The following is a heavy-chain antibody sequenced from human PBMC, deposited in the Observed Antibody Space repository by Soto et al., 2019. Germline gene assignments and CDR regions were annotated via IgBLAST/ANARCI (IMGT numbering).Heavy chain of an antibody. J-gene: IGHJ5*02. CDR1: GGTFSSYA. V-gene: IGHV1-69*06. D-gene: IGHD2-2*02. CDR3: ARGYCSSTSCYRYARGSNWFDP. CDR2: IIPIFGTA. Sequence: QVQLVQSGAEVKKPGSSVKVSCKASGGTFSSYAISWVRQAPGQGLEWMGGIIPIFGTANYAQKFQGRVTITAEKSTSTAYMELSSLRSEDTAVYYCARGYCSSTSCYRYARGSNWFDPWGQGTLVTVSS.